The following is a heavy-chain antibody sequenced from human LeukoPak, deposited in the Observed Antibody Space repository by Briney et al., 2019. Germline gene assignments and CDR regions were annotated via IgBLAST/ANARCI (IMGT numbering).Heavy chain of an antibody. D-gene: IGHD1-26*01. J-gene: IGHJ3*02. CDR2: IYPGDSDT. CDR1: GYSFTSYW. CDR3: ARQVSGIVGAPFDAFHI. Sequence: GESLKIPCKGSGYSFTSYWIGWVRQIPGKGLEWMGIIYPGDSDTRYSPSFQGQVTISADKSISTAYLQWSSLKASDTAMYHCARQVSGIVGAPFDAFHIWGQGTTVTVSS. V-gene: IGHV5-51*01.